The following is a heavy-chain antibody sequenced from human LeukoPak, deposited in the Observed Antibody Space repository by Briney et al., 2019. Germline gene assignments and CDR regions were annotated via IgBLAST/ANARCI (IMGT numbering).Heavy chain of an antibody. Sequence: PGGSLRLSCAASGCTFSSYAMSWVRQAPGKGLEWVSAISGSGGSTYYADSVKGRFTISRDNSKNTLYLQMNSLRAEDTAVYYCAKGAYYDSSGYIFDSWGQGTLVTVSS. J-gene: IGHJ4*02. CDR2: ISGSGGST. V-gene: IGHV3-23*01. CDR1: GCTFSSYA. D-gene: IGHD3-22*01. CDR3: AKGAYYDSSGYIFDS.